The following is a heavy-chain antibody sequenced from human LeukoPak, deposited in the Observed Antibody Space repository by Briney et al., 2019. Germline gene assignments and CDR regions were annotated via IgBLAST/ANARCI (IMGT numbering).Heavy chain of an antibody. CDR1: GFTFSSYA. CDR3: AYCRDGYNFGAVFDY. CDR2: ISGSGGST. Sequence: AGGSLRLSCAASGFTFSSYAMSWVRQAPGKGLEWVSAISGSGGSTYYADSVKGRFTISRDNSKNTLYLQMNSLRAEDTAVYYCAYCRDGYNFGAVFDYWGQGTLVTVSS. D-gene: IGHD5-24*01. J-gene: IGHJ4*02. V-gene: IGHV3-23*01.